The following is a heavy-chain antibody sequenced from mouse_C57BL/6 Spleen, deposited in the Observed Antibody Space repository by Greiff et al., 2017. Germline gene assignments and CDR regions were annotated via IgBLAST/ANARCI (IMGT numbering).Heavy chain of an antibody. CDR3: ARKGYYCGSSSAGFAY. D-gene: IGHD1-1*01. V-gene: IGHV1-22*01. J-gene: IGHJ3*01. CDR2: INPNNDGT. CDR1: GYTFTDYN. Sequence: VQLQQSGPELVKPGASVKMSCKASGYTFTDYNMHWVKQSHGKSLEWIGYINPNNDGTSYNQKFKGKATLTVNKSSRTAYMELRSLTSEDSAVYYCARKGYYCGSSSAGFAYWGQGTLVTVSA.